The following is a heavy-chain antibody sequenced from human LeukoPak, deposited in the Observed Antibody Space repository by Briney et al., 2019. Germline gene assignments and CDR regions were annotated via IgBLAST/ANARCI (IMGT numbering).Heavy chain of an antibody. Sequence: GSLRLSCAASGFTFSSYGMHWVRQAPGKGLEWVAVIWYDGSNKYYADSVKGRFTISRDNSKNTLYLQMNSLRAEDTAVYYCARDPMGLLPFDYWGQGTLVTVSS. CDR3: ARDPMGLLPFDY. CDR2: IWYDGSNK. D-gene: IGHD3-22*01. CDR1: GFTFSSYG. V-gene: IGHV3-33*01. J-gene: IGHJ4*02.